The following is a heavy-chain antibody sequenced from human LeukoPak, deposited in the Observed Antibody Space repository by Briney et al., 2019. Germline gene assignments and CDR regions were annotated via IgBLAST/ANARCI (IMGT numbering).Heavy chain of an antibody. V-gene: IGHV4-31*03. D-gene: IGHD2-8*01. Sequence: SQTLSLTCTVSGGSISNVDYHWTWIRQHPGKGLEWIVYIYHTGSTYYNPSLKSRVTISVDTSKNQFSLKLTSVTSADTAIYYCARNYCTNGVSYNYFDQWGQGALVTVSS. CDR1: GGSISNVDYH. CDR3: ARNYCTNGVSYNYFDQ. CDR2: IYHTGST. J-gene: IGHJ4*02.